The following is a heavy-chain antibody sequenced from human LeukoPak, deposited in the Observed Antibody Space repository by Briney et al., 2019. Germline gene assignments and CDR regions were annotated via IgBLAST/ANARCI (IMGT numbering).Heavy chain of an antibody. V-gene: IGHV4-39*07. J-gene: IGHJ5*02. CDR2: IYYSGST. Sequence: SETLSLTCTVSGGSISSSSYYWGWIRQPPGKGLEWIGSIYYSGSTYYNPSLKSRVTISVDTSKNQFSLKLSSVTAADTAVHYCAREERESAVTTHNWFDPWGQGTLVTVSS. D-gene: IGHD4-17*01. CDR1: GGSISSSSYY. CDR3: AREERESAVTTHNWFDP.